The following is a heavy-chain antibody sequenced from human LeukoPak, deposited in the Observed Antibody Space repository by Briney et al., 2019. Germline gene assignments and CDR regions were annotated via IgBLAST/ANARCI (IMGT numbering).Heavy chain of an antibody. CDR3: AMDCSGGLKYECDAFDI. D-gene: IGHD2-15*01. CDR2: ISSSSSYI. V-gene: IGHV3-21*01. CDR1: GFTFSSYS. J-gene: IGHJ3*02. Sequence: PGGSLRLSCAASGFTFSSYSMNWVRQAAGKGLEWVSSISSSSSYIYYADSVKGRFTISRDNAKNSLYLQMNSLRAEDTAVYYCAMDCSGGLKYECDAFDIWGQGTMVTVSS.